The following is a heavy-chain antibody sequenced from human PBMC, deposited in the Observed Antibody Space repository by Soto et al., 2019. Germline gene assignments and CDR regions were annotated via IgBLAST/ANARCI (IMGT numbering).Heavy chain of an antibody. CDR3: AILQSIYVGFDY. CDR1: SGSVSSGYHY. CDR2: AYYTGDT. V-gene: IGHV4-61*01. Sequence: QVQLQESGPGLVKPSETLSLTCTGSSGSVSSGYHYWGWIRPPPGKVLEWIGYAYYTGDTNYNPSLKSGVTISVDSSHSQFSLRPTSVPVADTAIYYCAILQSIYVGFDYWGQGALVRVSS. D-gene: IGHD3-10*02. J-gene: IGHJ4*02.